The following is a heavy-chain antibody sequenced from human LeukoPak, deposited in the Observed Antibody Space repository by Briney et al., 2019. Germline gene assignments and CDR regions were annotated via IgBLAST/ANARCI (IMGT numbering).Heavy chain of an antibody. J-gene: IGHJ5*02. CDR3: ARQGSGSYSVWFDP. V-gene: IGHV3-30*02. Sequence: GGSLRLSCAASGFTFSSYGMHWVRQAPGKGLEWVAFIRYDGSNKYYADSVKGRFTISRDNSKNTLYLQMNSLRAEDTAVYYCARQGSGSYSVWFDPWGQGTLVTVSS. CDR2: IRYDGSNK. CDR1: GFTFSSYG. D-gene: IGHD3-10*01.